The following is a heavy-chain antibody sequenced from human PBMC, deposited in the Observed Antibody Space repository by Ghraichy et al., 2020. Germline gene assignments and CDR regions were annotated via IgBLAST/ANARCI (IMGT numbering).Heavy chain of an antibody. CDR1: GFTFRSYW. CDR3: ARLYADYSGLDFNY. CDR2: INPDGSST. Sequence: GGSLRLSCAASGFTFRSYWMHWVRQAPGKGLVWVSRINPDGSSTTYADSVKGRFTISRDNAKNTLSLQMNSLRAEDTAVYYCARLYADYSGLDFNYWGQGTLVTVSS. J-gene: IGHJ4*02. D-gene: IGHD4-17*01. V-gene: IGHV3-74*01.